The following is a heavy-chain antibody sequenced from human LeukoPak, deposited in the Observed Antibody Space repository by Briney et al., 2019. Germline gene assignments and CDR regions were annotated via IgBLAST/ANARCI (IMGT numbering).Heavy chain of an antibody. CDR3: ARDRSGYDTLGYYYYMDV. D-gene: IGHD5-12*01. Sequence: GGSLRLSCAASGFAVSSNYMSWVRQAPGKGLEWVSVIYSGGSTYYADSVKGRFTISRDNSKNTLYLQMNSLRAEDTAVYYCARDRSGYDTLGYYYYMDVWGKGTTVTVSS. V-gene: IGHV3-53*01. CDR1: GFAVSSNY. J-gene: IGHJ6*03. CDR2: IYSGGST.